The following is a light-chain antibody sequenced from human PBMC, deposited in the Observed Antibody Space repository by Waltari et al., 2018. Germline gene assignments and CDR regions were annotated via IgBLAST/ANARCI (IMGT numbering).Light chain of an antibody. CDR2: AAS. J-gene: IGKJ1*01. CDR1: QSISSY. V-gene: IGKV1-39*01. Sequence: DIQMTQSPSSLSASVGDRVTITCRESQSISSYLNWYQQKPGKAPKLLIYAASSLQSGVPSRFSGSGSGTDFTLTISSLQPEDFATYYCQQSYSTPHVTFGQGTKVEIK. CDR3: QQSYSTPHVT.